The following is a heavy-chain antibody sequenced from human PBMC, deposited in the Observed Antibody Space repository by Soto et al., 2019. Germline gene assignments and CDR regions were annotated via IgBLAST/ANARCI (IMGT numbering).Heavy chain of an antibody. CDR2: ISHDGSEK. Sequence: PGGSLRLACGGSGFRFSDYPLNWVRQAPGQGLEWLSLISHDGSEKWYAESVKGRFTISRDNSKNTLYLQMNSLRAEDTAVYYCWKHPQGTRVAGRVYYYDYWGEGTLVTVSS. CDR1: GFRFSDYP. CDR3: WKHPQGTRVAGRVYYYDY. J-gene: IGHJ4*02. D-gene: IGHD6-19*01. V-gene: IGHV3-30*18.